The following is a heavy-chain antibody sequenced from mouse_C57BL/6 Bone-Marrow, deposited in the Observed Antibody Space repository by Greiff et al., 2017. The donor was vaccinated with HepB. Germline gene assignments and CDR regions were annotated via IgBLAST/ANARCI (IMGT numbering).Heavy chain of an antibody. CDR3: TRDNYGSSPYWYFDV. Sequence: EVKLVESGEGLVKPGGSLKLSCAASGFTFSSYAMSWVRQTPEKRLEWVAYISSGGDYIYYADTVKGRFTISRDNARNTLYLQMSRLKSEDTAMYYCTRDNYGSSPYWYFDVWGTGTTVTVSS. CDR2: ISSGGDYI. D-gene: IGHD1-1*01. J-gene: IGHJ1*03. CDR1: GFTFSSYA. V-gene: IGHV5-9-1*02.